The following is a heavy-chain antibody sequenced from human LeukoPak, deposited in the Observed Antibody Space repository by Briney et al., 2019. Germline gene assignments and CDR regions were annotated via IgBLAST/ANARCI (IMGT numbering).Heavy chain of an antibody. V-gene: IGHV6-1*01. CDR1: GDSLSNNNVA. D-gene: IGHD5-18*01. CDR3: ARGCYSSFDY. J-gene: IGHJ4*02. Sequence: SQTLSLTCAISGDSLSNNNVAWNWIRQSPSRGLEWLGRTYYRSKWNTDYAVSVKSRITINSDTSKNQFSLQPNSVTPEDTAVCYCARGCYSSFDYWDQGTLVTVSS. CDR2: TYYRSKWNT.